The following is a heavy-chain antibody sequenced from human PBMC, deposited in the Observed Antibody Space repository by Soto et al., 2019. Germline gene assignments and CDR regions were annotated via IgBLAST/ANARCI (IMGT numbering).Heavy chain of an antibody. J-gene: IGHJ6*02. CDR2: IYHSGST. D-gene: IGHD3-3*01. V-gene: IGHV4-4*02. Sequence: PSETLSLTCAVSGGSISSSNWWSWVRQPPGKGLEWIGEIYHSGSTNYNPSLKSRVTISVDKSKNQFSLKLSSVTAADTAVYYCASSFWSEVPYYYYYGMDVWGQGTTVTVSS. CDR3: ASSFWSEVPYYYYYGMDV. CDR1: GGSISSSNW.